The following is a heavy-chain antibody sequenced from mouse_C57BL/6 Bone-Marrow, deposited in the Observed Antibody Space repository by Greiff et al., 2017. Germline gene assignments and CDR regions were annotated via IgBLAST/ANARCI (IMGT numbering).Heavy chain of an antibody. CDR1: GYTFTSYG. CDR3: ARGDSYYAFFDY. Sequence: VQLQQSGAELARPGASVKLSCKASGYTFTSYGISWVKQRTGQGLEWIGEIYPRSGNTYYNEKFKGKATLTADTSSSTAYMELRSLTSEDSAVYICARGDSYYAFFDYWGQGTTLTVSS. J-gene: IGHJ2*01. D-gene: IGHD2-3*01. CDR2: IYPRSGNT. V-gene: IGHV1-81*01.